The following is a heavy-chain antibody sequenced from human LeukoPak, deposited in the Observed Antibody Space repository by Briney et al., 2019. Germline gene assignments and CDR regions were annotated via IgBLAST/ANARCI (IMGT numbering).Heavy chain of an antibody. CDR1: GLTFSSYG. CDR3: ARDRDWGCSYCSY. CDR2: IWFDGSNK. V-gene: IGHV3-33*01. D-gene: IGHD7-27*01. J-gene: IGHJ4*02. Sequence: PGGSLRLSCAASGLTFSSYGMHWVRQAPGKGLEWVAVIWFDGSNKYYADSVKGRFTISRDNSKNTLYLQMNSLRDEDTAVYYCARDRDWGCSYCSYWGQGTLVTVSS.